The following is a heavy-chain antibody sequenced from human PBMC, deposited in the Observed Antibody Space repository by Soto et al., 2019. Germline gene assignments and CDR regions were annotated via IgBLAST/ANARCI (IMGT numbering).Heavy chain of an antibody. CDR3: APHTLDTGMPSGY. CDR2: IGGYKGNT. J-gene: IGHJ4*02. D-gene: IGHD5-18*01. CDR1: GYTFTNYG. Sequence: GASVKVSCKASGYTFTNYGVSWVRQAPGQGLEWMGWIGGYKGNTNYAQKLQSRVTLTTDTSTSTAYMELRSPRSDDTAVYYCAPHTLDTGMPSGYWGQGTLVTVSS. V-gene: IGHV1-18*01.